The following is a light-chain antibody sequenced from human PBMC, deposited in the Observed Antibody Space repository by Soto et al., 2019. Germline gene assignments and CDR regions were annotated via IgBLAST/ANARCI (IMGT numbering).Light chain of an antibody. Sequence: QSALTQPASVSGSPGQSITISCTGTSSDFGCYNYVSWYQQHPGKAPKLMIYDVSNRPSGVSNRFSGTKSGNTASLTISGLQAEDEADYYCSSYTSSSTPYVFGTGTKVTVL. CDR2: DVS. CDR1: SSDFGCYNY. J-gene: IGLJ1*01. CDR3: SSYTSSSTPYV. V-gene: IGLV2-14*01.